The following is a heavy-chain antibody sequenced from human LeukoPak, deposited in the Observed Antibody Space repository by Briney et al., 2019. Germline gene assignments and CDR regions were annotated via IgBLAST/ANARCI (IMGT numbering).Heavy chain of an antibody. CDR1: GYTFTSYG. J-gene: IGHJ4*02. D-gene: IGHD3-16*02. CDR2: ISAYNGNT. V-gene: IGHV1-18*01. CDR3: ARGPYVWGSYRLTSFDY. Sequence: ASVKVSCKASGYTFTSYGISWVRQAPGQGLEWMGWISAYNGNTNYAQKLQGRVTMTTDTSTSTAYMELRSLRSDDTAVYYCARGPYVWGSYRLTSFDYWGQGTLVTASS.